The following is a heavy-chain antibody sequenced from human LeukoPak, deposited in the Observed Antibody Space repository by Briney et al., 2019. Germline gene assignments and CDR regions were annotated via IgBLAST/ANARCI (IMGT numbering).Heavy chain of an antibody. CDR1: GYSFTSYW. D-gene: IGHD3-3*01. V-gene: IGHV5-51*01. CDR3: ARHYYDFWSGYPFKASYYYYGMDV. J-gene: IGHJ6*02. Sequence: GESLKISCKGSGYSFTSYWIGWVRQMPGKGLEWMGIIYPGASDTRYSPSFQGQVTISADKSISTAYLQWSSLKASDTAMYYCARHYYDFWSGYPFKASYYYYGMDVWGQGTTVTVSS. CDR2: IYPGASDT.